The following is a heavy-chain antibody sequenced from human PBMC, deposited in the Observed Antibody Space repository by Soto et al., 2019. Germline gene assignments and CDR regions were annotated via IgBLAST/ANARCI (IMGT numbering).Heavy chain of an antibody. CDR2: ISYDGSNK. J-gene: IGHJ5*02. CDR1: GFTFSSYA. D-gene: IGHD2-15*01. V-gene: IGHV3-30-3*01. Sequence: GGSLRLSCAASGFTFSSYAMHWVRQAPGKGLEWVAVISYDGSNKYYADSVKGRFTISRDNSKNTLYLQMNSLRAEDTAVYYCARDQWVAGTEVHWFDPWGQGTLGTVSS. CDR3: ARDQWVAGTEVHWFDP.